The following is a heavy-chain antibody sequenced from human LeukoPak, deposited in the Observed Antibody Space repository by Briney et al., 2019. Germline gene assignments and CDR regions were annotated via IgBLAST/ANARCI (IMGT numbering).Heavy chain of an antibody. CDR3: WIADTPLRYFDWLSRTMVTALFAY. CDR2: ISAYNGNT. CDR1: GYTLTSYG. Sequence: ASVKVSCKASGYTLTSYGISGVRQAPGQGLEWMGWISAYNGNTNYAQKLWGRVTITTDTYSSTPYMERKSQRSYDTAVYDFWIADTPLRYFDWLSRTMVTALFAYCGQGTLVTV. D-gene: IGHD3-9*01. V-gene: IGHV1-18*01. J-gene: IGHJ4*02.